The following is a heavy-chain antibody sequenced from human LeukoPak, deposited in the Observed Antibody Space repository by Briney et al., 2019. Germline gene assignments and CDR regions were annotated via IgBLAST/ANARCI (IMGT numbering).Heavy chain of an antibody. CDR2: ISGSGDNT. CDR3: ARDRTICVY. D-gene: IGHD2-2*01. J-gene: IGHJ4*02. Sequence: GGSLRLSCAASGFTFSSHAMTWVRQAPGKGLEGVSAISGSGDNTYYADSVKGRFTTSRDNSKNTLHLQMNSLRAEHTAVYYCARDRTICVYWGQGTVVTVSS. V-gene: IGHV3-23*01. CDR1: GFTFSSHA.